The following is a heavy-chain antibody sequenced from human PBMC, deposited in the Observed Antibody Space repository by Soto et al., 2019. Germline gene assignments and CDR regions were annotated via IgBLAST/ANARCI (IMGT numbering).Heavy chain of an antibody. Sequence: GASVKVSCKASGYTFTSYEINWVRQAAGQGLEWLGWMSPNSGNTGYAPKFLGRVTMTKNTSINTAYMELSSLTSEDTAVYYCARGFQIFGMVKKFDPWGQGTLVTV. CDR1: GYTFTSYE. J-gene: IGHJ5*02. V-gene: IGHV1-8*01. CDR2: MSPNSGNT. CDR3: ARGFQIFGMVKKFDP. D-gene: IGHD3-3*01.